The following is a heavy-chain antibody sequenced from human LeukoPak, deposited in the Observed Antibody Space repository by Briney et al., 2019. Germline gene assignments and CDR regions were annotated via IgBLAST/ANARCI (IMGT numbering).Heavy chain of an antibody. V-gene: IGHV4-34*01. J-gene: IGHJ6*03. CDR2: INHSGGT. CDR1: GGSFSGYY. Sequence: SETLSLTCAVYGGSFSGYYWSWIRQPPGKGLERIGEINHSGGTKYNPSLKGRVTISVDTSKNQFSLKLSSVTAADTAMYYCARVKDPGGYYYYYYMDVWGKGTTVTVSS. CDR3: ARVKDPGGYYYYYYMDV. D-gene: IGHD3-16*01.